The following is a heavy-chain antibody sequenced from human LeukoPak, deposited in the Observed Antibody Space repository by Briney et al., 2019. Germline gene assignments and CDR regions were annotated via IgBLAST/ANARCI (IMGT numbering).Heavy chain of an antibody. CDR1: GYTFTGYY. J-gene: IGHJ5*02. Sequence: ASVKFSCKASGYTFTGYYMHWVRQAPGQGLEWMGWINPNSGGTNYAQKFQGRVTMTRDTSISTAYMELSRLRSDDTAVYYCARYDIMSGGQFDPWGQGTLVTVSS. D-gene: IGHD3-22*01. CDR3: ARYDIMSGGQFDP. CDR2: INPNSGGT. V-gene: IGHV1-2*02.